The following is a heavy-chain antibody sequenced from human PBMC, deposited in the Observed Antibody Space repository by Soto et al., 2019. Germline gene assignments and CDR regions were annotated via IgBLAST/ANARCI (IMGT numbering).Heavy chain of an antibody. CDR1: GYTFTDYY. D-gene: IGHD3-22*01. CDR3: ATHLGYYDSSSPYQLDY. J-gene: IGHJ4*02. Sequence: ASVKVSCKTSGYTFTDYYIQWVRQAPGQGLEWMGWTNPYSGVTRYAHKFQGRVTMTWDTAFRTAYIELSWLRSDDAAVYFCATHLGYYDSSSPYQLDYWGQGPLVTVSS. CDR2: TNPYSGVT. V-gene: IGHV1-2*07.